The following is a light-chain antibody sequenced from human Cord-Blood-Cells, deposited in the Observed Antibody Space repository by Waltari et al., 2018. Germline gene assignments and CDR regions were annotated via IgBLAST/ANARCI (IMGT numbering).Light chain of an antibody. CDR1: QSVSSY. Sequence: EIVLTQSPATLSLSPGERANLPSRASQSVSSYLAWYQQKPGQAPRLLIYDASNRATGHPAMFSGSGAGTDCTLTISSLEPEDFAVYYWQQRSNWPVTFGPGTKVDIK. V-gene: IGKV3-11*01. CDR2: DAS. CDR3: QQRSNWPVT. J-gene: IGKJ3*01.